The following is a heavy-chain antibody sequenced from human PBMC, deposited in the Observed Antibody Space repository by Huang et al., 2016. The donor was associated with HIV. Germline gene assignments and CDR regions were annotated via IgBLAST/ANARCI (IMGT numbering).Heavy chain of an antibody. CDR2: IKQDESEK. CDR3: ATKTAAMDI. Sequence: VESGGRLVQPGWSIRLSCVGSTFRFGAYWMSWVRQSPGKGLERVANIKQDESEKYDVDSVKGRFNISRDNAKKVLFLEMNNVRVEDTATYYCATKTAAMDIWGQGTTVTVS. V-gene: IGHV3-7*01. J-gene: IGHJ6*02. D-gene: IGHD1-7*01. CDR1: TFRFGAYW.